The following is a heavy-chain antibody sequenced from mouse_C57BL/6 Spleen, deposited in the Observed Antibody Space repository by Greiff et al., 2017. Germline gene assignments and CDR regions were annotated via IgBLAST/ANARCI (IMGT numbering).Heavy chain of an antibody. CDR1: GFTFSSYG. J-gene: IGHJ3*01. Sequence: EVTVEESGGDLVKPGGSLKLSCAASGFTFSSYGMSWVRQTPDKRLEWVATISSGGSYTSYPDSVKGRFPISRDNAKNTLYLQMSSLKSEDTAMYYCARQGYYGSSPAWFAYWGQGTLVTVSA. CDR2: ISSGGSYT. CDR3: ARQGYYGSSPAWFAY. V-gene: IGHV5-6*02. D-gene: IGHD1-1*01.